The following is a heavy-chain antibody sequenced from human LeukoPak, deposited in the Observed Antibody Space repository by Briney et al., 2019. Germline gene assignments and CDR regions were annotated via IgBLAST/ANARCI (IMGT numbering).Heavy chain of an antibody. CDR1: GASFSDY. CDR3: ARGRAVGL. J-gene: IGHJ2*01. D-gene: IGHD6-19*01. V-gene: IGHV4-34*01. Sequence: SETLSLTCAVYGASFSDYWSWIRQPPGKGLEWIGEINHSGSTNYNPSLKSRVTISGDTSKNQFFLKLNSVTAADTAVYYRARGRAVGLWGRGTLVTVSS. CDR2: INHSGST.